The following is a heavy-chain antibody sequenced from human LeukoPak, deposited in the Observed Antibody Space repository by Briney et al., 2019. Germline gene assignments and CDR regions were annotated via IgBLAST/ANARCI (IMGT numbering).Heavy chain of an antibody. D-gene: IGHD6-13*01. CDR1: GFTFSSYA. CDR2: ISYDGSNK. J-gene: IGHJ4*02. CDR3: ARGNTQQLGYYFDY. V-gene: IGHV3-30-3*01. Sequence: QPGRSLRLSCAASGFTFSSYAMHWVRQAPGKGLEWVAVISYDGSNKYYADSVKGRFTISRDNSKNTLYLQMNSLRAEDTAVYYCARGNTQQLGYYFDYWGQGTLVTVSS.